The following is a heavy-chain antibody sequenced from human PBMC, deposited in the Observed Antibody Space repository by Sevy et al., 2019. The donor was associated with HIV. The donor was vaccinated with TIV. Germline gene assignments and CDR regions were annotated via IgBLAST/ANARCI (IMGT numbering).Heavy chain of an antibody. V-gene: IGHV4-59*01. CDR2: IYYSGST. D-gene: IGHD3-16*01. Sequence: SETLSLTCTVSGVSISSYYYNWIRQPPGKGLEWIGYIYYSGSTSYSPSLKSRVTVSLDTSKNQFTLKLNSVTAADTAVYYCARWGGSTDYGMDVWGQGTTVTVSS. J-gene: IGHJ6*02. CDR3: ARWGGSTDYGMDV. CDR1: GVSISSYY.